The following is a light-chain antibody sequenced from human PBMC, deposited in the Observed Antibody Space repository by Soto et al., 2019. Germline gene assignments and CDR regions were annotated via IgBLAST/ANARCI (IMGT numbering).Light chain of an antibody. J-gene: IGKJ1*01. V-gene: IGKV1-39*01. CDR3: QQTYNIPYT. CDR1: QNINNH. CDR2: AAS. Sequence: DIQMTQSPSSLSASVGDRIMITCRASQNINNHLNWYQQSPGKAPKVLIFAASNLQSGVPSRFSGSGSGTDFTLTITNLQPDDFATYYCQQTYNIPYTFGLGTKVAI.